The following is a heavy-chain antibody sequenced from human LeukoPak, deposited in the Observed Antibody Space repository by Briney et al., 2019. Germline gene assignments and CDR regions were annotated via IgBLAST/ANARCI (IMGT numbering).Heavy chain of an antibody. CDR2: IKSKTDGGTT. D-gene: IGHD2-21*02. CDR1: GFTFSNAW. Sequence: PGGSLRLSCAASGFTFSNAWMSWVRQAPGKGLEWVGRIKSKTDGGTTDYAAPVKGRFTISRDDSKNTLYLQMNSLKTEDTAVYYCTTDPWGPVRFLGLKVVTAIRPPTDYWGQGTLVTVSS. V-gene: IGHV3-15*01. J-gene: IGHJ4*02. CDR3: TTDPWGPVRFLGLKVVTAIRPPTDY.